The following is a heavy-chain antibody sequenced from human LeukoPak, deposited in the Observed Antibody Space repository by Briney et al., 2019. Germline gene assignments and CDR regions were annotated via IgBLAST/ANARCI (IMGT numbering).Heavy chain of an antibody. CDR3: ATGYGSGSYVYAFDI. Sequence: ASVKVSCKVSGYTLTELSMHWVRQAPGKGLEWMGGFDPEDGETIYAQKFQGRVTMTEDTSTDTAYMELSSLRSEDTAVYYCATGYGSGSYVYAFDIWGQGTMVTVSS. J-gene: IGHJ3*02. D-gene: IGHD3-10*01. CDR2: FDPEDGET. CDR1: GYTLTELS. V-gene: IGHV1-24*01.